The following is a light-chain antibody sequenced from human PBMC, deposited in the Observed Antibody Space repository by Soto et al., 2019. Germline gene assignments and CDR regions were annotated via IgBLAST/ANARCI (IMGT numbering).Light chain of an antibody. CDR1: NSDVGGYDF. CDR3: SSFTSRSSLV. CDR2: DVS. J-gene: IGLJ2*01. Sequence: QAVLTQPASVSGSPGQSITLSCTGTNSDVGGYDFVSWYQQHPGKAPKLMVYDVSNRPSGVSNRFSGSKSGNTASLTISGLQAEDEATYFCSSFTSRSSLVFGGGTKLTV. V-gene: IGLV2-14*03.